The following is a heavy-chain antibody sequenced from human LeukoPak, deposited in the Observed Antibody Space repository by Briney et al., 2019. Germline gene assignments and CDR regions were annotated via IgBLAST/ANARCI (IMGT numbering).Heavy chain of an antibody. CDR1: GFTFSNYW. V-gene: IGHV3-74*01. CDR3: ARDYNDYGDY. J-gene: IGHJ4*02. Sequence: GGSLRLSCAASGFTFSNYWMHWVRQVPGRGLVWVSRINDDGSATFYADSVKGRFTISRDNAKNTLFLQMSSLRAEDTAVYYCARDYNDYGDYWGQGTLVTVSS. CDR2: INDDGSAT. D-gene: IGHD3-10*01.